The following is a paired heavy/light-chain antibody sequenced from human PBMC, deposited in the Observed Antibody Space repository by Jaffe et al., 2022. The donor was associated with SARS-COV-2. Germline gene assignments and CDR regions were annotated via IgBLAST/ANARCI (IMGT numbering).Light chain of an antibody. J-gene: IGLJ2*01. CDR1: KLGNKY. CDR2: KNV. CDR3: QAWGSTSVV. V-gene: IGLV3-1*01. Sequence: SYELTQPPSVSVSPGQTARITCFGDKLGNKYVSWYRQKPGQSPSLVIYKNVERPSGIPERFSGSTSGTTATLTISWTQAMDEAVYYCQAWGSTSVVFGGGTKLTVL.
Heavy chain of an antibody. CDR2: LWSERNIQ. V-gene: IGHV3-33*01. D-gene: IGHD2-15*01. CDR3: ARDLTPIAVTALGYWFDP. J-gene: IGHJ5*02. Sequence: QIQLVESGGGVVQPGRSLRLSCRTSGLTFEHYGFHWVRQTPGKGLEWVAVLWSERNIQYYADSVRGRFTVSRDNSRGTIYLQMNNLRVDDTGVYYCARDLTPIAVTALGYWFDPWGQGTQVTVSS. CDR1: GLTFEHYG.